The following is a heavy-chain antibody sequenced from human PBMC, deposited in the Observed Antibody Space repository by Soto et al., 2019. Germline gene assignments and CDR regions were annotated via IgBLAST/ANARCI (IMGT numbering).Heavy chain of an antibody. V-gene: IGHV1-69*13. CDR2: IIPIFGTA. CDR1: GGTFSNYG. Sequence: SVKVSCKASGGTFSNYGVNWVRQAPGQGLEWMGGIIPIFGTAKYAQKFQGRVTITADDSTRTAYLELSSLRSEDTAVYYCARDGTIYDSSAYSYLYWGQGTLVTVSS. CDR3: ARDGTIYDSSAYSYLY. D-gene: IGHD3-22*01. J-gene: IGHJ4*02.